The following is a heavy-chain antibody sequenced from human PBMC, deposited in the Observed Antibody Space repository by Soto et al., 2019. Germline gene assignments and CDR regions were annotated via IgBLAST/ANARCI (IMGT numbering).Heavy chain of an antibody. CDR3: ARAHDFWGGRQQPIDS. V-gene: IGHV4-34*01. D-gene: IGHD3-3*01. CDR2: INHVGIT. Sequence: SENLSLTCAVSGGSFRGFYRPWIRQSPGKGLEWLGDINHVGITNYNPSLKSRVSIPGDTSKSQFSLKLRSVTAADTAVYYCARAHDFWGGRQQPIDSWGQGTLVTVS. CDR1: GGSFRGFY. J-gene: IGHJ4*02.